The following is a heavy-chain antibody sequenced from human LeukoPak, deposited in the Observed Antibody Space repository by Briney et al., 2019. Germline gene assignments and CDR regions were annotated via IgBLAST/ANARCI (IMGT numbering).Heavy chain of an antibody. Sequence: NSSETLSLTCTVSGGSISSSSYYWAWIRQPPGKGLEWIGSIYYSGSTYYNPSLKNRVTISVDTSKNQFSLKLSSVTAADTAVYYCARLGSGSFGNWGQGTLVTVSS. D-gene: IGHD3-10*01. J-gene: IGHJ4*02. CDR2: IYYSGST. CDR3: ARLGSGSFGN. CDR1: GGSISSSSYY. V-gene: IGHV4-39*01.